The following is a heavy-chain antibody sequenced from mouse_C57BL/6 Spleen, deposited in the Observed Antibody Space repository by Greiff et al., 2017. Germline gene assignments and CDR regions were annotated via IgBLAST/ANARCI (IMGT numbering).Heavy chain of an antibody. V-gene: IGHV5-4*01. CDR3: ARGGSLDYGYFDV. CDR2: ISDGGSYT. D-gene: IGHD3-1*01. Sequence: EVQRVESGGGLVKPGGSLKLSCAASGFTFSSYAMSWVRQTPEKRLEWVATISDGGSYTYYPDNVKGRFTISRDNAKNNLYLQMSHLKSEDTAMYYCARGGSLDYGYFDVWGTGTTVTVSS. CDR1: GFTFSSYA. J-gene: IGHJ1*03.